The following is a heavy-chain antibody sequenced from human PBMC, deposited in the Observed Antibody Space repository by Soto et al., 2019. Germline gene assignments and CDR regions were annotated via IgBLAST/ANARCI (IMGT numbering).Heavy chain of an antibody. D-gene: IGHD3-10*01. CDR2: IYYSGST. CDR3: AREPAMVRGVIISYGMDV. CDR1: GGSISSYY. V-gene: IGHV4-59*06. J-gene: IGHJ6*02. Sequence: TSETLSLTCTVSGGSISSYYWSWIRQPPGKGLEWIGYIYYSGSTYYNPSLKSRVTISVDTSKNQFSLKLSSVTAADAAVYYCAREPAMVRGVIISYGMDVWGQGTTVTRLL.